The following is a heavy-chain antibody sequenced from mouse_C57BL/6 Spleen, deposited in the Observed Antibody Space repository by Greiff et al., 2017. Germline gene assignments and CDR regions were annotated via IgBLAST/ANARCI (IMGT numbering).Heavy chain of an antibody. V-gene: IGHV5-17*01. Sequence: EVKVVESGGGLVKPGGSLKLSCAASGFTFSDYGMHWVRQAPEKGLEWVAYIRSGSSTIYYADTVKGRVTIARDNAKNTLFLQMTSLRSEDTAMYYGARARVTTYYAMDYWGQGTSVTVST. D-gene: IGHD2-2*01. CDR2: IRSGSSTI. CDR1: GFTFSDYG. CDR3: ARARVTTYYAMDY. J-gene: IGHJ4*01.